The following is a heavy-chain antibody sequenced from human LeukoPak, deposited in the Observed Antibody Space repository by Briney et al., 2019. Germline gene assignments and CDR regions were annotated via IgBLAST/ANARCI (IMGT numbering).Heavy chain of an antibody. Sequence: GGSLRLSCDASGFTFSTYPMHWVRQAPGKGLEWLTLISPDGNNEDYADSVKGRFTVSRDNSRNTLYLQMNNLTREDTALYYCAKTLRYCSGASCYFLDYWGQGTLVTVSS. V-gene: IGHV3-30*04. J-gene: IGHJ4*02. D-gene: IGHD2-15*01. CDR2: ISPDGNNE. CDR1: GFTFSTYP. CDR3: AKTLRYCSGASCYFLDY.